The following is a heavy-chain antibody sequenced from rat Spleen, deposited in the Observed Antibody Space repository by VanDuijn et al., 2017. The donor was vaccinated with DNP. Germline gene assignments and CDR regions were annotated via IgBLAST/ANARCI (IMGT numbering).Heavy chain of an antibody. V-gene: IGHV5-31*01. Sequence: EVQLVESGGDLVQPGRSLKLSCVASGFTFNNYWMTWIRQVPGKGLEWIASITNNGDNIYYADSVRGRLTVSRDNAKNTLYLQMNSLRSEDTATYYCARDLEHYWGQGVMVTVSS. CDR2: ITNNGDNI. CDR1: GFTFNNYW. J-gene: IGHJ2*01. CDR3: ARDLEHY.